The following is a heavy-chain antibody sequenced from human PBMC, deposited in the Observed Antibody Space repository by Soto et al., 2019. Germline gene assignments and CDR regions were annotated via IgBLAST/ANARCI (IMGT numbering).Heavy chain of an antibody. J-gene: IGHJ6*02. CDR3: LSNRTYYGGANYCGRDP. V-gene: IGHV2-5*01. D-gene: IGHD2-21*01. CDR2: IYWYDDE. Sequence: ITLKESGPTLVKPTQTLTLTCTFSGFSLNTGGVGVGWVRQPRGKAMEWLALIYWYDDEGYRPSLRSSLNIDNDTYISLLEHRITNSHLDYPAIYFSLSNRTYYGGANYCGRDPWGQGTTIT. CDR1: GFSLNTGGVG.